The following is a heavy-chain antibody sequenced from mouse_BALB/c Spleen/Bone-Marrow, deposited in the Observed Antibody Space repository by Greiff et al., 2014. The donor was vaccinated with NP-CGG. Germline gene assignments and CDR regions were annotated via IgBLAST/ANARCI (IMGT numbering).Heavy chain of an antibody. V-gene: IGHV3-6*02. J-gene: IGHJ4*01. D-gene: IGHD1-1*01. CDR2: ISYDGSN. CDR1: GYSITSGYY. Sequence: VQLQQSGPGLVKPSQSLSLTCSVTGYSITSGYYWNWIRQFPGNKLEWMGYISYDGSNNYNPSLKNRISITRDTSKNQFFLKLNSVTTEDTATYYCASYFYYAMDYWGQGTPVTVSS. CDR3: ASYFYYAMDY.